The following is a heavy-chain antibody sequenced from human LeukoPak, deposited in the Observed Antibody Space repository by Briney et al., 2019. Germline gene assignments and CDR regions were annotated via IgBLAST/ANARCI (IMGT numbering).Heavy chain of an antibody. J-gene: IGHJ4*02. CDR3: ASQDSFDY. Sequence: GGSLRLSCAASGFTFSSYGMHWVRQAPGKGLEWVAVISYDGSNKYYADSVKGRFTISRDNSKNTLYLQMNSLRAEDTAVYYCASQDSFDYWGQGTLVTVSS. CDR1: GFTFSSYG. V-gene: IGHV3-30*03. CDR2: ISYDGSNK.